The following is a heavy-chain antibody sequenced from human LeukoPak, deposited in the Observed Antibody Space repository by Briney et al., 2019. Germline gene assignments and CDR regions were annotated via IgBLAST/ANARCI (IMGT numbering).Heavy chain of an antibody. Sequence: GGSLRLSCAASGFTFSNAWMSWVRQAPGKGLEWVGRIKSKTDGGTTDYAAPVKGRFTISRDDSKNTLYLQMNSLKTEDTAVYYCTTETYCGGDCYSQVYWGQGTLVTVSS. CDR2: IKSKTDGGTT. D-gene: IGHD2-21*02. CDR3: TTETYCGGDCYSQVY. J-gene: IGHJ4*02. V-gene: IGHV3-15*01. CDR1: GFTFSNAW.